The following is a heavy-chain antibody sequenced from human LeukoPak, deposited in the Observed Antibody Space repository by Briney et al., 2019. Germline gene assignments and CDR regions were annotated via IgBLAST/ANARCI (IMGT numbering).Heavy chain of an antibody. CDR3: ATGITMVRGGDAFDI. CDR2: FDPEDGET. CDR1: GYTLTELS. V-gene: IGHV1-24*01. D-gene: IGHD3-10*01. J-gene: IGHJ3*02. Sequence: GASVKVSCKVSGYTLTELSMHWVRQAPGKGLEWMGGFDPEDGETIYAQKFQGRVTMTEDTSTDTAYMELSSLRSEDTAVYYCATGITMVRGGDAFDIWGQGTMVTVSS.